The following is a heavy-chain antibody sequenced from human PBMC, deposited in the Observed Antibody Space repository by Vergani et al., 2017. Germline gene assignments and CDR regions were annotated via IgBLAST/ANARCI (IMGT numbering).Heavy chain of an antibody. J-gene: IGHJ4*02. Sequence: QVHLVESGGGVVQPGRSLRLSCVVSGFTSSYYGMHWVRQAPGKGLEWVAVISYDGTQKYYADSVKGRFTISRDNSKNTLYLQMNSLRVEDTAVYYCGRGSHNYNWGQGTLVTVSS. CDR3: GRGSHNYN. CDR2: ISYDGTQK. D-gene: IGHD5-24*01. V-gene: IGHV3-30*03. CDR1: GFTSSYYG.